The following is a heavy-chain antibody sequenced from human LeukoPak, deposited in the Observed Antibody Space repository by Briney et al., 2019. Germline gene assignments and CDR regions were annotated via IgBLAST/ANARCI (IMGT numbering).Heavy chain of an antibody. CDR2: ISAYHANT. Sequence: ASVKVSCKASGYTFTGYYMHWVRQAPGQGLEWMGWISAYHANTNYAQNLQGRVTMTTDTSTSTAYMELRSLRSDDTAVYYCARDHSSGWYSPADFDYWGQGTLVTVSS. D-gene: IGHD6-19*01. J-gene: IGHJ4*02. CDR3: ARDHSSGWYSPADFDY. CDR1: GYTFTGYY. V-gene: IGHV1-18*04.